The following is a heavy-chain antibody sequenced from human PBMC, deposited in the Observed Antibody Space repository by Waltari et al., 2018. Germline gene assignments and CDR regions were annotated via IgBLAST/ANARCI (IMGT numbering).Heavy chain of an antibody. CDR1: GFTFGDYW. D-gene: IGHD5-18*01. CDR3: ARKGGRGYPYGPFYYDH. J-gene: IGHJ4*02. V-gene: IGHV3-74*01. Sequence: EVQLVESGGGLVQPGGSLRLSCAASGFTFGDYWMPWVRQPPGKGLEWVSRINIDGGYISYTDSVKGRFTISRDNAKNTLFLQLNSLRAEDTAVYYCARKGGRGYPYGPFYYDHWGQGTLVTVSP. CDR2: INIDGGYI.